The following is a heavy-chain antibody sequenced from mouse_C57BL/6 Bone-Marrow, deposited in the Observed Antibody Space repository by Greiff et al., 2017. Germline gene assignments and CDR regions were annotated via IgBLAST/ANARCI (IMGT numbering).Heavy chain of an antibody. V-gene: IGHV7-3*01. CDR3: ARHYYGSCWFAY. Sequence: EVKLVESGGGLVQPGGSLSLSCAASGFTFTDYYMSWVRQPPGKALEWLGFIRNKANGYTTEYSASVKGRFTISRANSQSILYLQVNALRAEDSANYYCARHYYGSCWFAYWGQGTLVTVSA. J-gene: IGHJ3*01. CDR1: GFTFTDYY. CDR2: IRNKANGYTT. D-gene: IGHD1-1*01.